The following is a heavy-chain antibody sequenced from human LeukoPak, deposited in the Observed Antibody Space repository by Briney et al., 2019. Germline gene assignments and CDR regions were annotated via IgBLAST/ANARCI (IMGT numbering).Heavy chain of an antibody. Sequence: ASVKVSCKASGYTFSGYYIHWLRQAPGQGLEWMGWINPNSGGTNYAQKFQGWVTMTRDTSISTAYMELSRLRSDDTAVYYCARGLVGVLGNWFDPWGQGTLVTVSS. CDR1: GYTFSGYY. V-gene: IGHV1-2*04. CDR2: INPNSGGT. CDR3: ARGLVGVLGNWFDP. D-gene: IGHD2/OR15-2a*01. J-gene: IGHJ5*02.